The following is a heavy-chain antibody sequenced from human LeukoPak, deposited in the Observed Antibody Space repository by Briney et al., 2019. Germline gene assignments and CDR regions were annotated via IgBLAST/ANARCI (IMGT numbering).Heavy chain of an antibody. D-gene: IGHD3-22*01. CDR2: ISSSGSYK. Sequence: GGSLRLSCAASGFTFSSYSMNWVRQAPGKGLEWVSSISSSGSYKYYADSLKGRFTISRDNAKNSLYLQINSLRAEDTAVYYCARVPGGYYDSSGYRGGYWGQGTLVTVSS. CDR3: ARVPGGYYDSSGYRGGY. CDR1: GFTFSSYS. V-gene: IGHV3-21*01. J-gene: IGHJ4*02.